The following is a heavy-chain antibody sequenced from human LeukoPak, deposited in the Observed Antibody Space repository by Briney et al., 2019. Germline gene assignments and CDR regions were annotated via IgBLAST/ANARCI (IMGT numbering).Heavy chain of an antibody. V-gene: IGHV4-30-2*01. J-gene: IGHJ4*02. Sequence: SETLSLTCAVSGGSISSGGYSWSWIRQPPGKGLEWIGYIYHSGSTYYNPSLKSRVTISVDRSKNQFSLKLSSVTAADTAVYYCARGSFGGYSGYDPFDYWGQGTLVTVSS. D-gene: IGHD5-12*01. CDR2: IYHSGST. CDR3: ARGSFGGYSGYDPFDY. CDR1: GGSISSGGYS.